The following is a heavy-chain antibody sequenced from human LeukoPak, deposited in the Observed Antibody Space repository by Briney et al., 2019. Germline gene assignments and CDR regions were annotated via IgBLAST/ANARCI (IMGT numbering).Heavy chain of an antibody. Sequence: SETLSLTCAVYGGSFSGYYWSWIRQPPGKGLEWIGEINHSGSTNYNPSLKSRVTISVDTSKNQFSLKLSSVTAADTAVYYCARDSQYYDYVWGSYRPQRGYFDYWGQGTLVTVSS. V-gene: IGHV4-34*01. CDR3: ARDSQYYDYVWGSYRPQRGYFDY. D-gene: IGHD3-16*02. CDR1: GGSFSGYY. J-gene: IGHJ4*02. CDR2: INHSGST.